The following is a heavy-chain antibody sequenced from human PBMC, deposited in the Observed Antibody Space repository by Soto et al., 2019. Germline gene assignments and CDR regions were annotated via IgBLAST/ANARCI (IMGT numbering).Heavy chain of an antibody. V-gene: IGHV1-2*04. D-gene: IGHD3-3*02. Sequence: ASVKVSCKASGYTFTGYYMHWVRQAPGQGLEWMGWINPNSGGTNYAQKFQGWVTMTRDTSISTAYMELSRLRSDDTAVYYCAREKQPLSNYYYGMDVWGQGTKVTVSS. CDR3: AREKQPLSNYYYGMDV. J-gene: IGHJ6*02. CDR2: INPNSGGT. CDR1: GYTFTGYY.